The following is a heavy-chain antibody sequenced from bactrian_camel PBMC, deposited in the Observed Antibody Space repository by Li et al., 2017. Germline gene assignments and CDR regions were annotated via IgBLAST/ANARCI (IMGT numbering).Heavy chain of an antibody. Sequence: HVQLVESGGGSVQTGGSLNLTCEAARWPYASNAMAWFRQAPGKEREGVACIYLRGGTTYYADSVKGRFTLSQVNDKNEVFLQMDNLKPEDTAMYYCAANPAYTYKWPQCVDAYLQNGGRADFGHWGQGTQVTVS. CDR3: AANPAYTYKWPQCVDAYLQNGGRADFGH. D-gene: IGHD1*01. V-gene: IGHV3S60*01. J-gene: IGHJ6*01. CDR2: IYLRGGTT. CDR1: RWPYASNA.